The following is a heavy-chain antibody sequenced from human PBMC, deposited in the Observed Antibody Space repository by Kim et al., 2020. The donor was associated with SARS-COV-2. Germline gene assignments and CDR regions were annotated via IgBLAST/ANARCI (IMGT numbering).Heavy chain of an antibody. J-gene: IGHJ6*02. CDR1: GGSFSGYY. V-gene: IGHV4-34*01. D-gene: IGHD2-21*02. CDR2: INHSGST. CDR3: ARQPRDVVVTAPNYYYYGMDV. Sequence: SETLSLTCAVYGGSFSGYYWSWIRQPPGKGLEWIGEINHSGSTNYNPSLKSRVTISVDTSKNQFSLKLSSVTAADTAVYYCARQPRDVVVTAPNYYYYGMDVWGQGTTVTVSS.